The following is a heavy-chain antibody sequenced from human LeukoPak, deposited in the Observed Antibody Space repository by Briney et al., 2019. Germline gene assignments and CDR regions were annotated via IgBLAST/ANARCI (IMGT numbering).Heavy chain of an antibody. CDR2: IYHSGST. V-gene: IGHV4-39*01. Sequence: RSSETLSLTCTVSGDSISSSRYYWGWIRQPPGKGLEWIGSIYHSGSTYYNPSLKSRVTISVDTSKNQFSLKLSSVTAADTAVFYCARLPNLYYFDYWGQGTLVTVSS. CDR3: ARLPNLYYFDY. CDR1: GDSISSSRYY. D-gene: IGHD1-14*01. J-gene: IGHJ4*02.